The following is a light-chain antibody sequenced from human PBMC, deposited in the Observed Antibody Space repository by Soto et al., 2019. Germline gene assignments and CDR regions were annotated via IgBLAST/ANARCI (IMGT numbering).Light chain of an antibody. V-gene: IGKV1-5*01. CDR2: DAS. Sequence: DIEMTKSPSTLSASVGDRVTISCRASQSIGTWLAWYQQKQGKAPSLLIYDASGLESGVPSRFSGSGSGTDFTLAISSLQPDDFAAYYCQQYQNSSPYTFGRGTKLEI. CDR3: QQYQNSSPYT. J-gene: IGKJ2*01. CDR1: QSIGTW.